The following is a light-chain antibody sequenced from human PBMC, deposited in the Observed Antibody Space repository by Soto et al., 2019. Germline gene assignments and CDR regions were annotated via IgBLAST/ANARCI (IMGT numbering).Light chain of an antibody. Sequence: QSVLTQPPSASGTTGQRVTISCSGASSNIGSNAVNWYQQLPGAAPQLLIYTNNQRPSGVPDRFSGSKSGTSASLAITGLQSEDEATYHCAAWDDSLNALVFGGGTKVTVL. CDR2: TNN. CDR1: SSNIGSNA. CDR3: AAWDDSLNALV. J-gene: IGLJ3*02. V-gene: IGLV1-44*01.